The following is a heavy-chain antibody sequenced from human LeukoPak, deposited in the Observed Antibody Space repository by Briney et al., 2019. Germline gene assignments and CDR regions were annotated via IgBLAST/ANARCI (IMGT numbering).Heavy chain of an antibody. CDR3: VRGDFWSGYYVGYYYYGMDV. D-gene: IGHD3-3*01. J-gene: IGHJ6*02. CDR1: GFTFSSYA. CDR2: ISYDGSNK. V-gene: IGHV3-30-3*01. Sequence: GRSLRLSCAASGFTFSSYAMHWVRQAPGKGLEWVAVISYDGSNKYYADSVKGRFTISRDNSKNTLYLQMNSLRAEDTAVYYCVRGDFWSGYYVGYYYYGMDVWGQGTTVTVSS.